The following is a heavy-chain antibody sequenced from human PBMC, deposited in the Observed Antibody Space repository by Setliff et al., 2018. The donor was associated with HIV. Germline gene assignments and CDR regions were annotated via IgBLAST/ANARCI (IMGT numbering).Heavy chain of an antibody. Sequence: ASVKVSCKVSGYTLTELSRHWVRQAPGKGLEWMGSFDPKDGKTRYAQKFQGRVTMTEDTSTDTAYMELSSLRSEDTAVYYCAREQVGFGPPRGMDVWGQGTTVTVSS. D-gene: IGHD3-10*01. CDR3: AREQVGFGPPRGMDV. V-gene: IGHV1-24*01. CDR1: GYTLTELS. J-gene: IGHJ6*02. CDR2: FDPKDGKT.